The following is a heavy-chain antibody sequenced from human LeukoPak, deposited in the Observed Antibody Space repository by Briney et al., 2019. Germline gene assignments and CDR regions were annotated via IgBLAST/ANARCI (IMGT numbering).Heavy chain of an antibody. Sequence: PPGGSLRLSCAVSGFTFSSYAMSWVRQAPGKGLEWVSAISGSGGSTYYADSVKGRFTISRDNSKNTLYLQMNSLRAEDTAVYYCAKIPMITFGGVIYYFDYWGQGTLVTVSS. J-gene: IGHJ4*02. D-gene: IGHD3-16*02. CDR3: AKIPMITFGGVIYYFDY. CDR2: ISGSGGST. V-gene: IGHV3-23*01. CDR1: GFTFSSYA.